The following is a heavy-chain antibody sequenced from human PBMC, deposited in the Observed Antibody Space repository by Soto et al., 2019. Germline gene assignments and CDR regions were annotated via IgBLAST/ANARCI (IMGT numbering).Heavy chain of an antibody. D-gene: IGHD3-10*01. V-gene: IGHV4-30-4*01. J-gene: IGHJ6*02. CDR2: IYYSGST. CDR1: GGSISSGDYY. Sequence: PSETLSLTCTVSGGSISSGDYYWSWIRQPPGKGLEWIGYIYYSGSTYYNPSLKSRVTISVDTSKNQFPLKLSSVTAADTAVYYCARVSLVRGVIITTSYYYGMDVWGQGTTVTVSS. CDR3: ARVSLVRGVIITTSYYYGMDV.